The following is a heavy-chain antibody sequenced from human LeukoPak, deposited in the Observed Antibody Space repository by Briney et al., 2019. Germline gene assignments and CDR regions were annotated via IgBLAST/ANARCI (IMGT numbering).Heavy chain of an antibody. J-gene: IGHJ5*02. D-gene: IGHD2-2*03. CDR1: GFXFSSYA. Sequence: PGGSLRLSCGASGFXFSSYAMSWVRQAPGKGLEWVSTISDSSSTYYADSVKGRFNISRDNSRNTVYLQMNSLRVEDTAVYYCAKTISGYCSRTSCLNWFDPWGQGILVTVSS. CDR2: ISDSSST. CDR3: AKTISGYCSRTSCLNWFDP. V-gene: IGHV3-23*01.